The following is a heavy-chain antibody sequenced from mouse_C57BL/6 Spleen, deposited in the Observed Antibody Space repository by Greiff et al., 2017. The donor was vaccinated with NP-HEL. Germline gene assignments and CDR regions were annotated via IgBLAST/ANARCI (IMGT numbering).Heavy chain of an antibody. Sequence: QVQLQQSGPELVKPGASVKISCKASGYSFTSYYIHWVKQRPGQGLEWIGWIYPGSGNTKYNEKFKGKATLTADTSSSTAYMQLSSLTSEDSAVYYCARCYGSSYWYFDVWGTGTTVTVSS. J-gene: IGHJ1*03. CDR3: ARCYGSSYWYFDV. CDR2: IYPGSGNT. V-gene: IGHV1-66*01. CDR1: GYSFTSYY. D-gene: IGHD1-1*01.